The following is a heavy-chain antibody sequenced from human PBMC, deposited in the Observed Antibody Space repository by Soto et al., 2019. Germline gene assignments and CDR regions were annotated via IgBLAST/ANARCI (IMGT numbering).Heavy chain of an antibody. Sequence: GGSLRLSCAASGFTFSSYGMHWVRQAPGKGLEWVAVIWYDGSNKYYADSVKGRFTISRDNSKNTLYLQMNSLRAEDTAVYYCARSFEAGTQFDYWGQGTLVTVSS. CDR1: GFTFSSYG. CDR2: IWYDGSNK. D-gene: IGHD6-19*01. CDR3: ARSFEAGTQFDY. J-gene: IGHJ4*02. V-gene: IGHV3-33*01.